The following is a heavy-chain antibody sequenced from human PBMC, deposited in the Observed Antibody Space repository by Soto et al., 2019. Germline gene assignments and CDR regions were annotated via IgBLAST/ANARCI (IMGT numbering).Heavy chain of an antibody. CDR3: AKYRRSEAEGFTLDF. CDR1: GDSINNYY. D-gene: IGHD2-2*01. Sequence: SETLSLTCTVSGDSINNYYWSWIRQPPGERLEWIGYIYYTGSTTYNPSLESRVTMSVDTSKNQFSLKLSSVNAADTAVYYCAKYRRSEAEGFTLDFWGRGTLVTVSS. J-gene: IGHJ4*02. CDR2: IYYTGST. V-gene: IGHV4-59*01.